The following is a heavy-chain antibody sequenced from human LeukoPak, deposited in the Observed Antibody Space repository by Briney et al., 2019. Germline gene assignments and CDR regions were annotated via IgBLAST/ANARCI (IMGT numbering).Heavy chain of an antibody. V-gene: IGHV1-18*01. J-gene: IGHJ4*02. D-gene: IGHD3-10*01. CDR2: ISGYNGNT. Sequence: ASVKVSCKASGYTFTTYGISWVRQAPGQGLEWMGWISGYNGNTKYAQKFQGRVTMTRDTSISTAYMELSRLRSDDTAVYYCARDERLWFGELTFGGQGTLVTVSS. CDR3: ARDERLWFGELTF. CDR1: GYTFTTYG.